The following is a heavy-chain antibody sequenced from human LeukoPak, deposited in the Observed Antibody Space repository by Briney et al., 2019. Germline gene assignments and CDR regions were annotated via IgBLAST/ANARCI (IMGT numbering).Heavy chain of an antibody. CDR2: ISGSGGST. CDR3: AKTGSMVRGVIGAFDI. Sequence: PGGSLRLSCAASGFTFTSYAMSWVRQALGKGLEWVSAISGSGGSTYYTDSVKGRFTISRDNSKNTVYLQMNSLRAEDTAVYFCAKTGSMVRGVIGAFDIWGQGTMVTVSS. V-gene: IGHV3-23*01. CDR1: GFTFTSYA. D-gene: IGHD3-10*01. J-gene: IGHJ3*02.